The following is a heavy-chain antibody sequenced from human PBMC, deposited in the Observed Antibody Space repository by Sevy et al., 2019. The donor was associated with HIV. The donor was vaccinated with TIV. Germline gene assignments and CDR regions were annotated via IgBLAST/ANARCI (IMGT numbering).Heavy chain of an antibody. CDR3: ARVPDSGGRGRADY. Sequence: GGSLRLSCAASGFSFNTYTFYWVRQAPGEGLEWISSISSSGVYEYYADSGMGRFTISRDNAKNSLSLQMNGLRVEDTGVYYCARVPDSGGRGRADYWGQGTRVTVSS. CDR2: ISSSGVYE. CDR1: GFSFNTYT. D-gene: IGHD1-26*01. J-gene: IGHJ4*02. V-gene: IGHV3-21*01.